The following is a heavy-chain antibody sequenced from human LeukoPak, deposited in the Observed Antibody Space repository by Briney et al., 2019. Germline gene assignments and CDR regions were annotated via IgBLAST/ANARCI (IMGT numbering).Heavy chain of an antibody. CDR2: ISGNGGRT. J-gene: IGHJ4*02. CDR3: ARDFSPTNY. V-gene: IGHV3-23*01. CDR1: GFTFSILD. D-gene: IGHD5-24*01. Sequence: GGSLRLSCAASGFTFSILDMSWVRQAPGKGLEWVSAISGNGGRTYYADSVKGRITISRDNAKNSLYLQMNSLRAEDTAVYYCARDFSPTNYWGQGTLVTVSS.